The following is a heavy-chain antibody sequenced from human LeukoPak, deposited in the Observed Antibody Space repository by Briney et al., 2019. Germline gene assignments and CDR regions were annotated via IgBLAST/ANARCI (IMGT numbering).Heavy chain of an antibody. J-gene: IGHJ4*02. D-gene: IGHD6-13*01. Sequence: PGGSLRLSCAASGFTFSSYSMNWVRQAPGEGLEWVSSISSSSSYIYYAGSGKGRFTISRDNAKNSLYLQMNSLRAEDTAVYYCARLLVGAAGDYWGQGTLVTVSS. CDR1: GFTFSSYS. CDR2: ISSSSSYI. CDR3: ARLLVGAAGDY. V-gene: IGHV3-21*01.